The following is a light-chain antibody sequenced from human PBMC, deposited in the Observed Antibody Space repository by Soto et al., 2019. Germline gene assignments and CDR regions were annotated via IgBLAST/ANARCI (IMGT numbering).Light chain of an antibody. CDR1: SSDVGNYNL. Sequence: QSALTQPASVSGSAGQSITISCTGTSSDVGNYNLVSWYLHHPGKAPKLLIYEDTKRPSGVPARFSGSKSGNTASLTVSGLQAEDEADYYCSSHGGIKNVVFGGGTKLTVL. J-gene: IGLJ2*01. CDR3: SSHGGIKNVV. CDR2: EDT. V-gene: IGLV2-14*02.